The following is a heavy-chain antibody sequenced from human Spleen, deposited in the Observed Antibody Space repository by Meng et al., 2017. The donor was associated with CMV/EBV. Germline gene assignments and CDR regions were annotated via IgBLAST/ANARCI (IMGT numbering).Heavy chain of an antibody. J-gene: IGHJ5*02. CDR3: ARGCSSFTCYRGSGWFDP. CDR1: GYSFTSYG. V-gene: IGHV1-2*02. CDR2: INPNTGGT. Sequence: ASVKVSCKASGYSFTSYGMSWVRQAPGQGLEWLGWINPNTGGTNSAQKFQGRVTMTRETSISTAYLELSRLRFDDTAVYYCARGCSSFTCYRGSGWFDPWGQGSLVTVSS. D-gene: IGHD2-2*01.